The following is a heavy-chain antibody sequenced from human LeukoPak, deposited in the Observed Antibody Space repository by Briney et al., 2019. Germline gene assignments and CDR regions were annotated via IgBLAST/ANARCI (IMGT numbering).Heavy chain of an antibody. J-gene: IGHJ4*02. D-gene: IGHD5-24*01. CDR2: ISYDGSNK. Sequence: PGGSLRLSCAASGFTFSSYAMHWVRQAPGKGLEWVAVISYDGSNKYYADSVKGRFTISRDNAKNTLYLQMNSLRAEDTAVYYCATEMATSDGFDYWGQGTLVTVSS. V-gene: IGHV3-30-3*01. CDR3: ATEMATSDGFDY. CDR1: GFTFSSYA.